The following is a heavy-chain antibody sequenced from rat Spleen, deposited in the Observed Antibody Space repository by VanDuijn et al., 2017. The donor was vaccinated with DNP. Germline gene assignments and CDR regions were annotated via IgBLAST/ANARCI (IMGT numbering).Heavy chain of an antibody. CDR2: IIYDGSRT. CDR3: ATQIAAISAWFAY. D-gene: IGHD1-2*01. Sequence: EVQLVESGGGLVQPGRSLKLSCAASGFTFSDYNMAWVRQAPKKGLEWVATIIYDGSRTYYRDSVKGRFTISRDNAKNTQYLQMDSLRSEDTATYYCATQIAAISAWFAYWGQGVTVTVSS. V-gene: IGHV5S10*01. CDR1: GFTFSDYN. J-gene: IGHJ2*01.